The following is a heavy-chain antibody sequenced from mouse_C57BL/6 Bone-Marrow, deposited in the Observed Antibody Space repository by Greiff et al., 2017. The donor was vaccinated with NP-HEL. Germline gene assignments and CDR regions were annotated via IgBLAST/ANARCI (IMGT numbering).Heavy chain of an antibody. CDR1: GYSITSGYY. D-gene: IGHD2-3*01. Sequence: ESGPGLVKPSQSLSLTCSVTGYSITSGYYWNWIRQFPGNKLEWMGYISYDGSNNYNPSLKNRISITRDTSKNQFFLKLNSVTTEDTATYYCASSLYDFYWYFDVWGTGTTVTVSS. CDR3: ASSLYDFYWYFDV. CDR2: ISYDGSN. V-gene: IGHV3-6*01. J-gene: IGHJ1*03.